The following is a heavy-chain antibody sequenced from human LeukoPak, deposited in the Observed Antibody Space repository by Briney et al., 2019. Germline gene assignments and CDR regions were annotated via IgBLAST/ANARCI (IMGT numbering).Heavy chain of an antibody. J-gene: IGHJ3*02. CDR1: GGSFSGYY. D-gene: IGHD6-13*01. V-gene: IGHV4-34*01. CDR2: INHSGST. Sequence: SETLSLTCAVYGGSFSGYYWSWIRQPPGKGLEWIGEINHSGSTNYNPSLKSRVTISVDTSKNQFSLKLSSVTAADTAVYYCARVFPGGQGGSSWYDAFGIWGQGTMVTVSS. CDR3: ARVFPGGQGGSSWYDAFGI.